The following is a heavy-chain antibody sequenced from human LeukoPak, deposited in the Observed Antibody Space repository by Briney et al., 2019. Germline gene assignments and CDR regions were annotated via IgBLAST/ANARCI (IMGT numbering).Heavy chain of an antibody. Sequence: SETLSLTCTVSGGSISNYYWSWIRQPPGKGLEWIGYIYYSGSTNYNPSLKSRVTMSVDTSKNQFSLKLSSVTAADTAVYYCAKTQGYSYGDRGTVDSWGQGTLVTVSS. V-gene: IGHV4-59*01. J-gene: IGHJ4*02. CDR1: GGSISNYY. D-gene: IGHD5-18*01. CDR3: AKTQGYSYGDRGTVDS. CDR2: IYYSGST.